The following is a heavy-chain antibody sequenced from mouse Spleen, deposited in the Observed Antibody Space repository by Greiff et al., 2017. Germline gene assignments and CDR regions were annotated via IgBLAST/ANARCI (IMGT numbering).Heavy chain of an antibody. D-gene: IGHD1-2*01. Sequence: EVKLVESGGGLVKLGGSLKLSCAASGFTFSSYAMSWVRQTPEKRLEWVATISSGGGNTYYPDSVKGRFTISRDNAKNTLYLQMSSLKSEDTAMYYCARRITTATSYYFDYWGQGTTLTVSS. CDR1: GFTFSSYA. J-gene: IGHJ2*01. CDR3: ARRITTATSYYFDY. CDR2: ISSGGGNT. V-gene: IGHV5-9*04.